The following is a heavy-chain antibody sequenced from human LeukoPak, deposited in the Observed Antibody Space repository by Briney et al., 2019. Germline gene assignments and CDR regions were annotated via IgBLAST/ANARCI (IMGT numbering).Heavy chain of an antibody. V-gene: IGHV3-48*03. J-gene: IGHJ4*02. D-gene: IGHD2-2*01. CDR3: ARVTSYLHYFDN. CDR2: VSSSGSTI. Sequence: PGGSLRLSCAASGFTFSMYEMNWVGQAPGKGLEWVSYVSSSGSTIYYADSVKGRFTISRDNAKKSLSLQMNSLRAEDTAVYYCARVTSYLHYFDNWGQGTLVIVSS. CDR1: GFTFSMYE.